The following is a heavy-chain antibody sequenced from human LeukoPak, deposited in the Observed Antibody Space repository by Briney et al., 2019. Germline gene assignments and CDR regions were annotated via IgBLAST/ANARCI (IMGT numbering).Heavy chain of an antibody. CDR3: ARDFAREFTIDY. J-gene: IGHJ4*02. D-gene: IGHD3-10*01. Sequence: RPGGSLRLSCAASGFTFSNCNMNWVRQPPGKGLQWVSYISSSSNIIYYADSVKGRFTISRDNAKNSLFLQMNSLRAEDTAVYYCARDFAREFTIDYWGQGTLVTVSS. V-gene: IGHV3-48*01. CDR1: GFTFSNCN. CDR2: ISSSSNII.